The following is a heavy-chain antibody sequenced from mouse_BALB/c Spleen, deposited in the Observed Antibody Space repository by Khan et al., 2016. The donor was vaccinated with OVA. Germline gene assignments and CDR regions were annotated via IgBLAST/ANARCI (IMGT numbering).Heavy chain of an antibody. D-gene: IGHD2-14*01. CDR2: INTHSGVP. CDR1: GYTFTTAG. Sequence: QIQLVQSGPELKKPGETVRISCKASGYTFTTAGMQWVQKMPGKGLKWIGWINTHSGVPKYAEDFKGRFAFSFETSASTLYLQITNLIHEDTATYFGARGGAAYYRNDGGAMDYWGQGTSVTVSS. J-gene: IGHJ4*01. V-gene: IGHV9-4*02. CDR3: ARGGAAYYRNDGGAMDY.